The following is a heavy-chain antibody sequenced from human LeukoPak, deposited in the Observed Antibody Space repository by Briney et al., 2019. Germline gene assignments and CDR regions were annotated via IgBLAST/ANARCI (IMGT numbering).Heavy chain of an antibody. D-gene: IGHD3-22*01. V-gene: IGHV3-7*01. Sequence: PGGSLRLSCAASGFTFSSYWMSWVRQAPGKGLEWVANIKQDGSEKYYVDSVKGRFTISRDNAKNSLYLQMNSLRAEDTAVYYCARDLYDSSGPYYFDYWGQGTLVTVSS. CDR3: ARDLYDSSGPYYFDY. CDR2: IKQDGSEK. CDR1: GFTFSSYW. J-gene: IGHJ4*02.